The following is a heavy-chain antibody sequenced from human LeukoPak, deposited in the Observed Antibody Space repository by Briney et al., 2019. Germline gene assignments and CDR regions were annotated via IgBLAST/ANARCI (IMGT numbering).Heavy chain of an antibody. CDR3: AKSRVVAAAHFDS. D-gene: IGHD2-15*01. Sequence: PGGSLRLSCAASGFTFSSYALHWVRQAPGRGLEWVAVMSSDRTERYYADSVKGRFTISRDNSKNTMYLQMNSLTVPDAAVYYCAKSRVVAAAHFDSWGQGTLVAISP. J-gene: IGHJ4*02. CDR1: GFTFSSYA. V-gene: IGHV3-30*04. CDR2: MSSDRTER.